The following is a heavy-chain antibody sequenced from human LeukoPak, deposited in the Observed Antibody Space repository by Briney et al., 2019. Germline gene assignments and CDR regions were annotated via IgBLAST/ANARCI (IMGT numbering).Heavy chain of an antibody. D-gene: IGHD3-10*01. J-gene: IGHJ3*02. CDR3: ARVRGLGESDAFDI. CDR1: GGTFSDYF. V-gene: IGHV4-59*10. CDR2: IYTSGST. Sequence: SETLSLTCAVYGGTFSDYFWSWIRQPAGKGLEWIVRIYTSGSTNYNPSLKSRVTMSVDTSKNQFSLKLSSVTAADTAVYYCARVRGLGESDAFDIWGQGTMVTVSS.